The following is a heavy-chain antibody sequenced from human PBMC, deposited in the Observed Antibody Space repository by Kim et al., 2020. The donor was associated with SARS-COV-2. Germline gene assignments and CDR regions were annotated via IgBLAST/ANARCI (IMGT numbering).Heavy chain of an antibody. V-gene: IGHV4-34*01. CDR3: ARSYSSSSIWSWFDP. Sequence: SETLSLTCAVYGGSFSGYYWSWIRQPPGKGLEWIGEINHSGSTNYNPSLKSRVTISVDTSKNQFSLKLSSVTAADTAVYYCARSYSSSSIWSWFDPWGQGTLVTVSS. CDR2: INHSGST. CDR1: GGSFSGYY. D-gene: IGHD6-6*01. J-gene: IGHJ5*02.